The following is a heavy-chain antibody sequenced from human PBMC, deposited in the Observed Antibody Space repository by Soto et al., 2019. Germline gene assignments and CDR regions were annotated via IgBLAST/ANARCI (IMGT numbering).Heavy chain of an antibody. CDR2: IHYSGST. CDR3: TKYRRTDAEGYSLDY. J-gene: IGHJ4*02. D-gene: IGHD2-15*01. Sequence: SETLSLACPVSGCSISGAYWSWIRQTPGKVLEWVGYIHYSGSTNYNPSLKSRVTMSVDSAKNQFSLQLSSVTAADTAVYFCTKYRRTDAEGYSLDYWGQGALVTVPS. V-gene: IGHV4-59*01. CDR1: GCSISGAY.